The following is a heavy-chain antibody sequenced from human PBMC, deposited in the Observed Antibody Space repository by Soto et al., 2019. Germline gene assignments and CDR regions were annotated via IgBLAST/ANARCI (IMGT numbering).Heavy chain of an antibody. D-gene: IGHD4-17*01. V-gene: IGHV4-31*03. CDR1: SGSVFSGSHY. J-gene: IGHJ4*02. CDR3: AREVGHQLRWSYYFDA. CDR2: IDSSGRT. Sequence: SETLSLTCSVSSGSVFSGSHYWTWVRQHAGKGLEWIGNIDSSGRTYSNPSLKSRVAMSVDTSKNQFSLKLASVTAADTALYYCAREVGHQLRWSYYFDAWGQGTLVTVSS.